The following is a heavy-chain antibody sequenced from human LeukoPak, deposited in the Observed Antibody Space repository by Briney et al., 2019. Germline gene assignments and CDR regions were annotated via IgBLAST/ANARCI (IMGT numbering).Heavy chain of an antibody. Sequence: GESLKISCQGSGYSFSSYWIGWVRQMPGKAPEWMGVIYPGDSDTRYRPPFQGQVTMSADKSTNTAYLQWRSLRASDSVMYYCARQGHIVGGGWFDPWGQGTLVTVSS. CDR1: GYSFSSYW. V-gene: IGHV5-51*01. D-gene: IGHD2-15*01. CDR2: IYPGDSDT. J-gene: IGHJ5*02. CDR3: ARQGHIVGGGWFDP.